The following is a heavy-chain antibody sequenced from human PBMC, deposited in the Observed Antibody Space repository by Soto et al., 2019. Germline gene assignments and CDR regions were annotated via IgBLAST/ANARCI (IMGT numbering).Heavy chain of an antibody. D-gene: IGHD1-7*01. CDR3: TTDLQNRRYTGNLY. V-gene: IGHV3-15*07. CDR2: IKTKSDSAAT. Sequence: EVQLAVSGGGFVKPGGSLRLSCAVSGFSFSDAWLNWVRQAPGKGLEWVGRIKTKSDSAATDYAAPVKGRFIISRDDSKNTLFLQLNSLQAEDTAVYYCTTDLQNRRYTGNLYWGQGTLVTVSS. CDR1: GFSFSDAW. J-gene: IGHJ4*02.